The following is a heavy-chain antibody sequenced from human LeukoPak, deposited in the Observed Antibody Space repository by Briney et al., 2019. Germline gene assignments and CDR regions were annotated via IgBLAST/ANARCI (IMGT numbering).Heavy chain of an antibody. J-gene: IGHJ4*02. D-gene: IGHD2-2*01. Sequence: RSETLSLTCTVSGGSISSYYWSWIRQPPGKGLEWIGYIYYSGSTNYNPTLKSRVTISVDTSKNQFSLKLSSVTAADTAVYYCAREALPGYDLDYWGQGTLVTVSS. CDR3: AREALPGYDLDY. V-gene: IGHV4-59*01. CDR2: IYYSGST. CDR1: GGSISSYY.